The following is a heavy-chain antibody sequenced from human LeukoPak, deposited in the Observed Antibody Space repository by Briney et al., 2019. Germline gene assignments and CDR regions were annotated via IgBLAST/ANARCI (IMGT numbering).Heavy chain of an antibody. J-gene: IGHJ4*02. Sequence: GGSLRLSCAASGFTFSSYSMNWVRQAPGKGLEWVSSISSSSYIYYADSVKGRFTISRDNSKNTLYLQMSSLRAEDTAVYYCVKGYGGDYLWGQGTLVTVSS. CDR3: VKGYGGDYL. D-gene: IGHD4-17*01. V-gene: IGHV3-21*01. CDR1: GFTFSSYS. CDR2: ISSSSYI.